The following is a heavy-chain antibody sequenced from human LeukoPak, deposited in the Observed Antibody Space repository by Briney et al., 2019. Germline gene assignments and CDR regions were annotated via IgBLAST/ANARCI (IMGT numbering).Heavy chain of an antibody. CDR2: INHSGST. V-gene: IGHV4-34*01. Sequence: SETLPLTCAVYGGSFSGYYWSWIRQPPGKGLEWIGEINHSGSTNYNPSLKSRVTISVDTSKNQFSLKLSSVTAADTAVYYCARGYFFMSTPYFDYWGQGTLVTVSS. D-gene: IGHD3-16*01. J-gene: IGHJ4*02. CDR3: ARGYFFMSTPYFDY. CDR1: GGSFSGYY.